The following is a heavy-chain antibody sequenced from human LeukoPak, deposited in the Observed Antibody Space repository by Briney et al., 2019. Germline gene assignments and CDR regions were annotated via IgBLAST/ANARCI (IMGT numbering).Heavy chain of an antibody. J-gene: IGHJ3*01. CDR3: ARGGRYDSSGRGADGF. CDR2: INHSGST. Sequence: PSETLSLTCSVSGGSISTYYWSWIRQPPGKGLEWIGEINHSGSTNYNPSLKSRVTISVDTSKNQFSLKLSSVTAADTAVYYCARGGRYDSSGRGADGFWGQGTMVTVSS. D-gene: IGHD3-22*01. V-gene: IGHV4-34*01. CDR1: GGSISTYY.